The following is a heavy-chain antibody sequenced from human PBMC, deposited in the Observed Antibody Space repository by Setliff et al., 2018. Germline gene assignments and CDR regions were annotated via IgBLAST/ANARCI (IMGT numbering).Heavy chain of an antibody. V-gene: IGHV1-69*10. D-gene: IGHD7-27*01. CDR1: GGTFSSYA. Sequence: SVKVSCKASGGTFSSYAINWVRQAPGQGLEWMGGIIPILGIANYAQKFQGTVTITADKSTSTAYMELSSLRSEDTAVYYCARVSPRARKLTGDLDYWGQGTLVTVS. CDR2: IIPILGIA. J-gene: IGHJ4*02. CDR3: ARVSPRARKLTGDLDY.